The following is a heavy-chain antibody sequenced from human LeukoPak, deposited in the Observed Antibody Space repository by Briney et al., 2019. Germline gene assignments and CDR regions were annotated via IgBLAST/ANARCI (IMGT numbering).Heavy chain of an antibody. CDR3: ARLPAVAGTRLPH. J-gene: IGHJ4*02. CDR1: GGSFSAFF. D-gene: IGHD6-19*01. V-gene: IGHV4-34*01. CDR2: VGHSGSA. Sequence: PSETLSLTCAVSGGSFSAFFWRWIRQPPGKGLEWIGDVGHSGSADYNPSLKSRVTISVDTSKNQFSLKLSSVTAADTAVYYCARLPAVAGTRLPHWGQGTLVTVSS.